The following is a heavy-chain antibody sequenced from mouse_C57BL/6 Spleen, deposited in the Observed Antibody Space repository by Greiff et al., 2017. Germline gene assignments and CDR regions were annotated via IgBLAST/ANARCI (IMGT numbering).Heavy chain of an antibody. J-gene: IGHJ4*01. Sequence: EVKVVESGGGLVQPGGSMKLSCAASGFTFSDAWMDWVRQSPDKGLEWVAEIRNKANNHATYYTESVKGRFTISRDSSKSSVYLQMRSLKAEDTGIYYCTGNLYYYAMDYWGQGTSVTVSS. CDR2: IRNKANNHAT. CDR1: GFTFSDAW. V-gene: IGHV6-6*01. D-gene: IGHD2-1*01. CDR3: TGNLYYYAMDY.